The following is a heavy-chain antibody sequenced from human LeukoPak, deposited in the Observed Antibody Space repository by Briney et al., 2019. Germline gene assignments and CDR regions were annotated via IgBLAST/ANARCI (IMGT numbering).Heavy chain of an antibody. V-gene: IGHV4-31*03. Sequence: SQTLSLTCTVSGGSISSGGYYWSWIRQHPGKGLEWIGYIYYSGSTYYNPFLKSRVTISIDPSKNQFSLKLSSVSAAHTAVYYCAREKGLVGFDPWGQGTLVTVSS. CDR2: IYYSGST. CDR3: AREKGLVGFDP. D-gene: IGHD1-26*01. J-gene: IGHJ5*02. CDR1: GGSISSGGYY.